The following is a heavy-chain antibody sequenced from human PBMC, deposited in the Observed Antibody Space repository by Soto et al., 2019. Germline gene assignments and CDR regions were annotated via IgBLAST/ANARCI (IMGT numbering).Heavy chain of an antibody. J-gene: IGHJ4*02. CDR2: IKEDGSER. D-gene: IGHD3-10*01. CDR3: ARATGADKEDY. CDR1: GFTFSSYW. Sequence: PGGSLRLSCAASGFTFSSYWMSWVRQAPGKGLEWVANIKEDGSERYYVGSVKGRFTISRDNAKNSLYLQMNSLRAEDTAVYYCARATGADKEDYWGQGTLVTVSS. V-gene: IGHV3-7*04.